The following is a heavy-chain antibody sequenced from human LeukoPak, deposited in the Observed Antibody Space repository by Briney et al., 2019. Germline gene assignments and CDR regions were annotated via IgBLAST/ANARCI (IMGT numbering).Heavy chain of an antibody. J-gene: IGHJ4*02. V-gene: IGHV1-69*06. CDR3: ARGDGYNYDHPNFDY. D-gene: IGHD5-24*01. CDR2: IIPIFGTA. Sequence: ASVKVSCKASGYTFTGYYMHWVRQAPGQGLEWMGGIIPIFGTANYAQKFQGRVTITADKSTSTAYMELSSLRSEDTAVYYCARGDGYNYDHPNFDYWGQGTLVTVSS. CDR1: GYTFTGYY.